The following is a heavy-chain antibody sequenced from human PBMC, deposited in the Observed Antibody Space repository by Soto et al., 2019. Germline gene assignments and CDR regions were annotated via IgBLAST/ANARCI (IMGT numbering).Heavy chain of an antibody. J-gene: IGHJ6*02. CDR1: GFTFNSYW. Sequence: EVQLVESGGGLVQPGGSLRLYCVASGFTFNSYWMHWVRQAPGKGLLWVSRINGDGGTTNYADSVKGRFTISRDNAMNTVYLQMNNLRVEDTAVYYCARGIRNYYGVDVWGQGTTVTVSS. V-gene: IGHV3-74*01. D-gene: IGHD2-15*01. CDR3: ARGIRNYYGVDV. CDR2: INGDGGTT.